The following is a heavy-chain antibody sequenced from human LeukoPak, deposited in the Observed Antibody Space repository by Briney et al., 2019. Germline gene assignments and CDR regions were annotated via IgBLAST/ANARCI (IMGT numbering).Heavy chain of an antibody. CDR3: ASLRNIVVVPAAIGSIDY. V-gene: IGHV4-34*01. Sequence: SETLSLTCAVYGGSFSGYYWSWIRQPPGKGLEWIGEINHSGGTNYNPSLKSRVTISVDTSKNQFSLKLSSVTAADTAVYYCASLRNIVVVPAAIGSIDYWGQGTLVTVSS. CDR2: INHSGGT. CDR1: GGSFSGYY. J-gene: IGHJ4*02. D-gene: IGHD2-2*01.